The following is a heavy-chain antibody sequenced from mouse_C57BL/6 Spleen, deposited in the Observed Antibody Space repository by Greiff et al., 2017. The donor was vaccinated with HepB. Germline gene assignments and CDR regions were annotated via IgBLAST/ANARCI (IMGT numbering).Heavy chain of an antibody. D-gene: IGHD2-1*01. Sequence: QVQLQQPGAELVKPGASVKLSCKASGYTFTSYWMQWVKQRPGQGLEWIGEIDPSDSYTNYNQKFKGKATLTVDTSSSTAYMQLSILTSEDSAVYYCARSLYYGNYGGYFDVWGTGTTVTVSS. J-gene: IGHJ1*03. CDR2: IDPSDSYT. CDR1: GYTFTSYW. CDR3: ARSLYYGNYGGYFDV. V-gene: IGHV1-50*01.